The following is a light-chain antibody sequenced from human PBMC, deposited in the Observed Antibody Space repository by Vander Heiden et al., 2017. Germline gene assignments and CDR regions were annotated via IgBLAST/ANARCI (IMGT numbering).Light chain of an antibody. Sequence: DIQMTQSPSSLSASVGDRVTITCRASQSISSYLNWYQQKPGKAPKLLIYAASSLQSGVPSRFSGSGSGTDFTLTISRLQPEDFATYYCQQRDSTLITFGQRTRLEIK. CDR2: AAS. CDR3: QQRDSTLIT. V-gene: IGKV1-39*01. J-gene: IGKJ5*01. CDR1: QSISSY.